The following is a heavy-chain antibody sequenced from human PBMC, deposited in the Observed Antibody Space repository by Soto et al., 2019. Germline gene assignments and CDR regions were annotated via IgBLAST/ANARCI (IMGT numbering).Heavy chain of an antibody. CDR2: INHSGGT. Sequence: QVQLQQWGAGLLKPSETLSLTCAVYGGSFSGYYWSWIRQPPGTGLEWIGEINHSGGTNYNPSLKSRVTISVDTSKNQFSLKLSSVTAADTAVYYCARGPRGWYYYFDYWGQGTLVTVSS. CDR1: GGSFSGYY. V-gene: IGHV4-34*01. CDR3: ARGPRGWYYYFDY. J-gene: IGHJ4*02. D-gene: IGHD6-19*01.